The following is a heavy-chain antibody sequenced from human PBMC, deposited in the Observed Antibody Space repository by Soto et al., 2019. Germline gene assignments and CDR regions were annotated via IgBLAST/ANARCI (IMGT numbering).Heavy chain of an antibody. CDR3: ARDRGGGSPWYY. J-gene: IGHJ4*02. D-gene: IGHD2-15*01. V-gene: IGHV4-31*03. CDR1: GGSISSGGYY. CDR2: IYYSGST. Sequence: QVQLQESGPGLVKPSQTLSLTCTVSGGSISSGGYYWSWIRQHPGKGLEWIGYIYYSGSTSYNPAPXSXXTISVDTSKNQFSLKLSSVTAADTAVYYCARDRGGGSPWYYWGQGTLVTVSS.